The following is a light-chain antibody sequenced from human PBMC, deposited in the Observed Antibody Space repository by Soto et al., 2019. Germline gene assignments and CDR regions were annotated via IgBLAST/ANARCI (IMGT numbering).Light chain of an antibody. V-gene: IGLV2-14*01. Sequence: QSVLTQPASVSGSPGQSITIFCTGTSSDVGAYKFVSWYRHHPGRAPQVMIYEVTNRPSGVCSRFSGSKSGNTASLTISGLQPEDEGDYYCSSYSRTSTPWVFGGGTKVTVL. CDR3: SSYSRTSTPWV. CDR2: EVT. CDR1: SSDVGAYKF. J-gene: IGLJ3*02.